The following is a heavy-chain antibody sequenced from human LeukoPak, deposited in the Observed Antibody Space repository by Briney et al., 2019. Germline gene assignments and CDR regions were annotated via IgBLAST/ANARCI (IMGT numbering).Heavy chain of an antibody. D-gene: IGHD5-24*01. CDR3: ARGGGWLQWIRVGANWFDP. J-gene: IGHJ5*02. Sequence: SETLSLTCAVYGGSFSGYYWSWIRQPPGKGLEWIGEINHSGSTNYNPSLKSRVTISVDTSKNQFSLKLSSVTAADTAVYYCARGGGWLQWIRVGANWFDPWGQGTLVTVSS. CDR1: GGSFSGYY. CDR2: INHSGST. V-gene: IGHV4-34*01.